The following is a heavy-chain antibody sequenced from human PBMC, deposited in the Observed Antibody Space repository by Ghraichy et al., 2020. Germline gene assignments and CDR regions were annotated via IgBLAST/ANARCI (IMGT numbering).Heavy chain of an antibody. J-gene: IGHJ2*01. CDR1: GFTFRSYA. Sequence: GGSLRLSCAASGFTFRSYAMHWVRQAPGKGLEWVAVISYDGDNTYYADSVKGRFTISRDISKNTLYLQMNSLRAEDTAIYYCARGVSYGGNNWYFDLWGRGTLVTVSS. CDR2: ISYDGDNT. V-gene: IGHV3-30-3*01. CDR3: ARGVSYGGNNWYFDL. D-gene: IGHD4-23*01.